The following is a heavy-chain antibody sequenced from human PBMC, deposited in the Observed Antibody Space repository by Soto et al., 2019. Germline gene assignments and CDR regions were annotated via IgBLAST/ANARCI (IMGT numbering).Heavy chain of an antibody. V-gene: IGHV3-23*01. CDR3: AIHDKNGPRYSSSSRYHSYYYCGMDV. D-gene: IGHD6-13*01. CDR2: ISGSGGST. CDR1: GFTFSSYA. J-gene: IGHJ6*02. Sequence: PGGSLRLSCAASGFTFSSYAMSWVRQAPGKGLEWVSAISGSGGSTYYADSVKGRFTISRDNSKNTLYLQMNSLRAEDTAVYYCAIHDKNGPRYSSSSRYHSYYYCGMDVWGQGTTVTVSS.